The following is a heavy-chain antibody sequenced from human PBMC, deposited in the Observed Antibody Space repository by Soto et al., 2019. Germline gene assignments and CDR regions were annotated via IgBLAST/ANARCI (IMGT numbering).Heavy chain of an antibody. J-gene: IGHJ6*02. V-gene: IGHV3-21*01. CDR1: GFTFSSYS. CDR3: ARDSVFGVVINYYYYYGMDV. Sequence: EVQLVESGGGLVKPGGSLRLSCAASGFTFSSYSMNWVRQAPGKGLEWVSSISSSSSYIYYADSVKGRFTISRDNAKNSLYLQMNSLRAEDTAVYYCARDSVFGVVINYYYYYGMDVWGQGTTVTVSS. CDR2: ISSSSSYI. D-gene: IGHD3-3*01.